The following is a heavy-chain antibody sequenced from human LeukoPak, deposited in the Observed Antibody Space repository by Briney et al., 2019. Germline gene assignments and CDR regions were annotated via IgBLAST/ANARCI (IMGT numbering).Heavy chain of an antibody. Sequence: SETLSLTCTVSGGSISSSSYYWGWIRQPPGKGLEWIGSIYYSGSTYYNPSLKSRITMSIDTSKNQFSLKLSSVTAADTAVYYCARDRLVATIFWGGDWFDPWGQGTLVTVSS. CDR1: GGSISSSSYY. CDR3: ARDRLVATIFWGGDWFDP. V-gene: IGHV4-39*07. D-gene: IGHD5-12*01. J-gene: IGHJ5*02. CDR2: IYYSGST.